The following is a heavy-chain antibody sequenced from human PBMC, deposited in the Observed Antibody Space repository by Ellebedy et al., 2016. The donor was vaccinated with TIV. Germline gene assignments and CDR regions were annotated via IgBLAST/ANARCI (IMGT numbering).Heavy chain of an antibody. V-gene: IGHV3-66*01. CDR1: GFTVSSNY. J-gene: IGHJ4*02. CDR3: ARGGYGWDY. D-gene: IGHD3-10*01. Sequence: GESLKISCAASGFTVSSNYMSWVRQAPGKGLEWVSVIYSGGSTYYADSVKGRFTISRDNSKNTLYLQMNNLRAEDTAVYYCARGGYGWDYWGQGTLVTVSS. CDR2: IYSGGST.